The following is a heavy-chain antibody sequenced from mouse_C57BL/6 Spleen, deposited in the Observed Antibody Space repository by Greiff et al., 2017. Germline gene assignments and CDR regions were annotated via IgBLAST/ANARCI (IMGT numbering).Heavy chain of an antibody. CDR1: GYTFTSYW. D-gene: IGHD3-3*01. CDR3: ARGGLGRENWYFDV. CDR2: IDPSDSYT. J-gene: IGHJ1*03. Sequence: QVQLQQSGAELVMPGASVKLSCKASGYTFTSYWMHWVKQRPGQGLEWIAEIDPSDSYTYYNQKFKGKSTLTVDKSSSTAYMQLSSLTSEDSAVXYCARGGLGRENWYFDVWGTGTTVTVSS. V-gene: IGHV1-69*01.